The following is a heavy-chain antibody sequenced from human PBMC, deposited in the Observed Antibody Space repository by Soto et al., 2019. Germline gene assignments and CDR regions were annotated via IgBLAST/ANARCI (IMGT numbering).Heavy chain of an antibody. Sequence: EVQLVESGGGLVQPGGSLRLSCAASGFTFSSYWMHWVRQAPGKGLVWVSRINSDGSSTSYADSVKGRFTISRDNAKNTLYLQMNSLRAEDTAVYYCVVGHSSGWYYFDYWGQGTLVTVSS. V-gene: IGHV3-74*01. CDR1: GFTFSSYW. D-gene: IGHD6-19*01. CDR2: INSDGSST. J-gene: IGHJ4*02. CDR3: VVGHSSGWYYFDY.